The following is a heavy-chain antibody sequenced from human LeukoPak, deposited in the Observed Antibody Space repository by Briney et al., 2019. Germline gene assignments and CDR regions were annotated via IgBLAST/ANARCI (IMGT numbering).Heavy chain of an antibody. CDR2: INSDGSST. D-gene: IGHD2-15*01. Sequence: PGGSLRLSCAASGFTFSTYEMNWVRQAPGKGLVWVSRINSDGSSTSYADSVKGRFTISRDNAKNTLYLQMNSLRAEDTAVYYCARVACGGSCPEYFDYWGQGTLVTVSS. V-gene: IGHV3-74*01. CDR1: GFTFSTYE. J-gene: IGHJ4*02. CDR3: ARVACGGSCPEYFDY.